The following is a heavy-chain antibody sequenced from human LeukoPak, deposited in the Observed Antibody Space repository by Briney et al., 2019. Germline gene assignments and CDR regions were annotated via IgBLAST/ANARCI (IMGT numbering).Heavy chain of an antibody. CDR1: GFTFSNAW. J-gene: IGHJ4*02. Sequence: GGSLRLSCAASGFTFSNAWMSWVRQAPGKGLEWVGRIKSKTDGGTTDYAAPVKGRFTISRDDSKNTLYLQMNSLKTEDTAVYYCTTDSSGYYYEGDYWGQGTLVTVSS. CDR2: IKSKTDGGTT. CDR3: TTDSSGYYYEGDY. D-gene: IGHD3-22*01. V-gene: IGHV3-15*01.